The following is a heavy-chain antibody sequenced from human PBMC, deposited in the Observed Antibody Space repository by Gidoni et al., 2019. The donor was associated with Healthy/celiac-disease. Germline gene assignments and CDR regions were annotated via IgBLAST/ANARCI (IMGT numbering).Heavy chain of an antibody. Sequence: QVQLQESGPGLVKPSETLSLTCTVSGYSISSGYYWGWIRQPPGKGLEWIGSIYHSGSTYYNPSLKSRVTISVDTSKNQFSLKLSSVTAADTAVYYCARDYYGSGSYYDYWGQGTLVTVSS. CDR2: IYHSGST. CDR1: GYSISSGYY. CDR3: ARDYYGSGSYYDY. J-gene: IGHJ4*02. V-gene: IGHV4-38-2*02. D-gene: IGHD3-10*01.